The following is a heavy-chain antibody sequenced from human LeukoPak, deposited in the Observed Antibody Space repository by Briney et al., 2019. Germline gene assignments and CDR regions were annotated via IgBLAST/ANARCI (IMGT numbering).Heavy chain of an antibody. Sequence: PGGSLRLSCAASGFTFSNYWMSWVRQAPGKGLEWVANIKQDGSEKYYVDSVRGRFSISRDNAKNSLYLQMNSLRAEDTAVYYCARLFGYGYGYLYWGQGTLVTVSS. CDR2: IKQDGSEK. D-gene: IGHD5-18*01. V-gene: IGHV3-7*01. CDR1: GFTFSNYW. J-gene: IGHJ4*02. CDR3: ARLFGYGYGYLY.